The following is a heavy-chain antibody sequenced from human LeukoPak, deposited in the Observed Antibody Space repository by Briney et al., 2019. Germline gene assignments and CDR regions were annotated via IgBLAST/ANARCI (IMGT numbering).Heavy chain of an antibody. V-gene: IGHV1-8*03. D-gene: IGHD2-21*01. CDR2: MNPNSGNT. CDR3: ARSNVVVIANFDY. CDR1: GYTFTSYD. J-gene: IGHJ4*02. Sequence: ASVKVSCKASGYTFTSYDINWVRQATGQGLEWMGWMNPNSGNTGYAQKFQGRVTITRNTSISTAYMELSSLRSEDTAVYYCARSNVVVIANFDYWGQGTLVTVSS.